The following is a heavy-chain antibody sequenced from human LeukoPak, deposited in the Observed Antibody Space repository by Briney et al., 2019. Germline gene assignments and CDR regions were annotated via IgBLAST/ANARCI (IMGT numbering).Heavy chain of an antibody. CDR3: ARAVPSTYYYDSSGYPDY. V-gene: IGHV3-23*01. Sequence: PGGSLRLSCAASGFTFSSYALNWVRQAPGKGLEWVSSISGSGGSSYYADSVKGRFTISRDSSKNSLYLQMNSLRAEDTAVYYCARAVPSTYYYDSSGYPDYWGQGTLVTVSS. J-gene: IGHJ4*02. CDR2: ISGSGGSS. D-gene: IGHD3-22*01. CDR1: GFTFSSYA.